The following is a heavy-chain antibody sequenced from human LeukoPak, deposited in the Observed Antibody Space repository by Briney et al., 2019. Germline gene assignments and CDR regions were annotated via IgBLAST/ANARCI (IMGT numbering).Heavy chain of an antibody. V-gene: IGHV3-73*01. CDR2: IRSKPNTYAT. J-gene: IGHJ4*02. CDR1: GFTFSGSA. Sequence: GGSLTLSCAASGFTFSGSAMHWVRQASGKGLEWVGRIRSKPNTYATAYAASVKGRFTISRDDSKNTAYLQMNSLKTEDTAVYYCTASSGDQWELLTHDYWGQGTLVTVSS. CDR3: TASSGDQWELLTHDY. D-gene: IGHD1-26*01.